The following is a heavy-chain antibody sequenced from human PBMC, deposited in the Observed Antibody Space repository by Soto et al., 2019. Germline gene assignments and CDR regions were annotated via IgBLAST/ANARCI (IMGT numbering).Heavy chain of an antibody. Sequence: GESLKISCKGSGYSFTSYWIGWVRQMPGKGLEWMGIIYPGDSDTRYSPSFQGQVTISADKSISTAYLQWSSLKASDTTMYYCARWATYYDILTGYYAGVGYYYGMDVWGQGTTVTVSS. J-gene: IGHJ6*02. V-gene: IGHV5-51*01. D-gene: IGHD3-9*01. CDR1: GYSFTSYW. CDR2: IYPGDSDT. CDR3: ARWATYYDILTGYYAGVGYYYGMDV.